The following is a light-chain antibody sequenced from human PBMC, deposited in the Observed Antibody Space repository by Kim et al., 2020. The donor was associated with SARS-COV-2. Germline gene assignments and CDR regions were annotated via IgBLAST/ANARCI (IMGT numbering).Light chain of an antibody. CDR2: DVS. CDR1: SDAVCAFNY. J-gene: IGLJ2*01. CDR3: ISFTRDYTMI. Sequence: GQAITISCTGTSDAVCAFNYVSWYQQHPGKVSRLVIHDVSRRPSGISDRFSGSKSGNMASLTISGLQPEDEADYYCISFTRDYTMIFGGGTRLTVL. V-gene: IGLV2-14*03.